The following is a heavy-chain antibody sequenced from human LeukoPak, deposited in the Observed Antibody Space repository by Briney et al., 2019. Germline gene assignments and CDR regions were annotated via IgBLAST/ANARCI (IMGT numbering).Heavy chain of an antibody. CDR2: INHSGST. CDR3: ARAPRYYYDSSGYYGRRPYYYYGMDV. D-gene: IGHD3-22*01. V-gene: IGHV4-34*01. Sequence: SETLSLTCAVYGGSFSGYYWSWIRQPPGKGLEWIGEINHSGSTNYNPSLKSRVTISVDTSKNQFSLKLSSVTAADTAVYYCARAPRYYYDSSGYYGRRPYYYYGMDVWGQGTTVTVSS. CDR1: GGSFSGYY. J-gene: IGHJ6*02.